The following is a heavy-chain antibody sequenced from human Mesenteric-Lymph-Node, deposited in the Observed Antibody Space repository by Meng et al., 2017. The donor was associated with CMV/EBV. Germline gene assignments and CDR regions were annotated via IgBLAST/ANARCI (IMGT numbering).Heavy chain of an antibody. D-gene: IGHD3-3*01. CDR2: ISGSGDTT. Sequence: GGSLRLSCAASGFTFRNYAMSWVRQAPGKGLEWVSTISGSGDTTYYADSVKGRFTISRDNSKNTLYLQMNSLRAEDTAVYYCARFSRTGAYYFDYWGQGTLVTVSS. CDR1: GFTFRNYA. CDR3: ARFSRTGAYYFDY. J-gene: IGHJ4*02. V-gene: IGHV3-23*01.